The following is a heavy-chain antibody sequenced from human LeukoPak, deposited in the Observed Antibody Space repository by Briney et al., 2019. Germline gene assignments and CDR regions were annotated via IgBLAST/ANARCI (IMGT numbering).Heavy chain of an antibody. Sequence: SETLSLTCTVSGGSISSGGYYWSWIRQPPGEGLEWIGYIYHSGSTYYNPSLKSRVTISVDRSKNQFSLKLSSVTAADTAVYYCARDSPPMRAVAERGAFDIWGQGTMVTVSS. D-gene: IGHD6-19*01. V-gene: IGHV4-30-2*01. J-gene: IGHJ3*02. CDR3: ARDSPPMRAVAERGAFDI. CDR2: IYHSGST. CDR1: GGSISSGGYY.